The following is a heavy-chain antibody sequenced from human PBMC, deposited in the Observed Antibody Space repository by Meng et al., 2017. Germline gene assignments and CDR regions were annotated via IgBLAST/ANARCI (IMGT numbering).Heavy chain of an antibody. CDR2: ISGSGGST. Sequence: GESLKISCAASGFTFSSYAMSWVRQAPGKGLEWVSAISGSGGSTYYADSVKGRFTISRDNSKNTLYLQMNSLRAEDTAVYYCASDTYYYDSSCPSYFDYWGQGTLVTVSS. V-gene: IGHV3-23*01. D-gene: IGHD3-22*01. CDR1: GFTFSSYA. CDR3: ASDTYYYDSSCPSYFDY. J-gene: IGHJ4*02.